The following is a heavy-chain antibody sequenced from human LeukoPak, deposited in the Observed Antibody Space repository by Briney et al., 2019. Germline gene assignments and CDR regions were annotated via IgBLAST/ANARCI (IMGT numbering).Heavy chain of an antibody. V-gene: IGHV2-70*01. Sequence: SGLALVNPTQTLTLTCTFSGFSLSTSGMCVSWIRQPPGKALEWLALIDWDDDKYYSTSLKTRLTISKDTSKNQVVLTMTNMDPVDTATYYCARIPLAACEGDYWGQGTLVTVSS. CDR2: IDWDDDK. CDR1: GFSLSTSGMC. CDR3: ARIPLAACEGDY. D-gene: IGHD6-25*01. J-gene: IGHJ4*02.